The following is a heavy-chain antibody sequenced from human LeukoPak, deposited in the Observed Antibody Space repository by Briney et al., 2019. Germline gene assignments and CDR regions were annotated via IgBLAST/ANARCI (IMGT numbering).Heavy chain of an antibody. D-gene: IGHD6-19*01. CDR1: GGSISSHY. Sequence: PSETLSLTCTVSGGSISSHYWSWIRQAPGKGLEWIGYIYYSGGTNYNPSLKSRVTISVDTSKNQFSLKLSSVTAADTAVYYCARLIGDIAVSGTSWFDPWGQGTLVTVSS. CDR2: IYYSGGT. J-gene: IGHJ5*02. CDR3: ARLIGDIAVSGTSWFDP. V-gene: IGHV4-59*11.